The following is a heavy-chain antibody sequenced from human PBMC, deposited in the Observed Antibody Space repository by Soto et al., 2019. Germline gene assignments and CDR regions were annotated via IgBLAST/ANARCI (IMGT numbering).Heavy chain of an antibody. V-gene: IGHV1-69*13. Sequence: ASVKVSCKASGGTFSSYAISWVRQAPGQGLEWMGGIIPIFGTANYAQKFQGRVTITADESTSTAYMELSSLRSEDTAVYYCARVPKGSGWDRAYYYYGMDVWGQGTTVTVSS. J-gene: IGHJ6*02. D-gene: IGHD6-19*01. CDR1: GGTFSSYA. CDR2: IIPIFGTA. CDR3: ARVPKGSGWDRAYYYYGMDV.